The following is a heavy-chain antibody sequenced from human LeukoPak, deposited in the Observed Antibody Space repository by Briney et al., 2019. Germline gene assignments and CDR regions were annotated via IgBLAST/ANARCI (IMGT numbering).Heavy chain of an antibody. V-gene: IGHV1-2*02. Sequence: ASVKVSCKASGYTFTGYYMHWVRQAPGQGLEWMGWINPNSGGTNYAQKFQGRVTMTRDTSISTAYMELSRLRSDDTAVYYCARDTRESYYYDSSGDLDYWGQGTLVTVSS. CDR2: INPNSGGT. D-gene: IGHD3-22*01. CDR1: GYTFTGYY. CDR3: ARDTRESYYYDSSGDLDY. J-gene: IGHJ4*02.